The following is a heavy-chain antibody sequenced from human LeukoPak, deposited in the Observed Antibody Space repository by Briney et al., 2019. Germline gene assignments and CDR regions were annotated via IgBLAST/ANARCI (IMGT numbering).Heavy chain of an antibody. J-gene: IGHJ4*02. CDR1: GFTFSSYA. CDR3: ARDPVAFRGSPTTHEF. Sequence: PGGSLRLSCAASGFTFSSYAMHWVRQAPGKGLEWVAVISYDGSNKYYADSVKGRFTISRDNSKNTLYLQMNSLRAEDTAVYYCARDPVAFRGSPTTHEFWGQGTLVTVSS. CDR2: ISYDGSNK. D-gene: IGHD1-26*01. V-gene: IGHV3-30-3*01.